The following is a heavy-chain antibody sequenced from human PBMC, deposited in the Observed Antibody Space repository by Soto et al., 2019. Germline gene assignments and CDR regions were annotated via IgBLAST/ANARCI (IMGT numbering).Heavy chain of an antibody. Sequence: SVKVSCKASGDIFSKYAITWVRQAPGQGLEWMGGVIPLFRTTNYAQKFQGRVTITADESTTTAYMELSSLKSEDTAVYYCVPLQPSTIVGRPGMDVWGQGTTVTVYS. CDR1: GDIFSKYA. CDR3: VPLQPSTIVGRPGMDV. CDR2: VIPLFRTT. V-gene: IGHV1-69*13. J-gene: IGHJ6*02. D-gene: IGHD6-6*01.